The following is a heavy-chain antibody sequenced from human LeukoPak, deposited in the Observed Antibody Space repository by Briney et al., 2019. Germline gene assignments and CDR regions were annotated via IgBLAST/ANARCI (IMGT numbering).Heavy chain of an antibody. Sequence: GGSLRLSCAASGFTFSSYGMHWVRQAPGKGLEWVAFIRYDGSNKYYADSVKGRFTISRDNSKNTLYLQMNSLRAEDTAVYYCAKLNGYYYYYMDVWGKGTTVTVSS. CDR2: IRYDGSNK. CDR1: GFTFSSYG. V-gene: IGHV3-30*02. CDR3: AKLNGYYYYYMDV. J-gene: IGHJ6*03. D-gene: IGHD3-16*01.